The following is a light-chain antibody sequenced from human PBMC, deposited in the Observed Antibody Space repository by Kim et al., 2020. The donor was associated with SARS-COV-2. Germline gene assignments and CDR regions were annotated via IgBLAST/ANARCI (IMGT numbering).Light chain of an antibody. J-gene: IGKJ2*01. CDR3: MQVLQIPRT. Sequence: DIVMTQSSLSLPVTPGEPASISCRSSQSLLYSDGYTYLDWYLQKPGQSPQLLIYLGSNRASGVPDRFSGSGSGTDFTLKISRVAAEDVGVYYCMQVLQIPRTFGQGTKLEI. V-gene: IGKV2-28*01. CDR2: LGS. CDR1: QSLLYSDGYTY.